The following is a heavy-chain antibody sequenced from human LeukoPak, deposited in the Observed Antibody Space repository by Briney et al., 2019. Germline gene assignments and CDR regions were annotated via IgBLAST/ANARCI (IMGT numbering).Heavy chain of an antibody. Sequence: GGSLRLSCVASGFSFSSHAMSWVRQAPGEGLQWVSTISDTGKTTFYTDSVRGRFSISRDDSKNTLYLQMNSLRAEDTAVYFCARVQYCSSISCWDDAFDIWGQGTMVTVSS. CDR1: GFSFSSHA. V-gene: IGHV3-23*01. CDR2: ISDTGKTT. J-gene: IGHJ3*02. D-gene: IGHD2-2*01. CDR3: ARVQYCSSISCWDDAFDI.